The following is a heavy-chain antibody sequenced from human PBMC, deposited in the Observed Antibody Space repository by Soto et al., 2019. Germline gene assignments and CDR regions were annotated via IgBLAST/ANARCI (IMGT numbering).Heavy chain of an antibody. Sequence: LSQTLSLTCAISGDSVSSNSAAWNWIRQSPSRGLEWLGRTYYRSKWSNDYAVSVQSRITINPDTSKNQFSPQLNSVTPEDSAVYYCARSQSSSGNNLYAPCGQGTLVTGSS. J-gene: IGHJ5*02. CDR2: TYYRSKWSN. CDR3: ARSQSSSGNNLYAP. D-gene: IGHD6-25*01. CDR1: GDSVSSNSAA. V-gene: IGHV6-1*01.